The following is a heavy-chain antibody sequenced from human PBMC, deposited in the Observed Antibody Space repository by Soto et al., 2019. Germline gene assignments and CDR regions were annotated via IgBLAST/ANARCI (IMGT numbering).Heavy chain of an antibody. CDR2: IYYSGST. J-gene: IGHJ6*03. Sequence: SDTLSLTCTVSGGSISSSSYYWGWILHPPGKGLEWIGSIYYSGSTYYNPSLKSRVTISVDTSKNQFSLKLSSVTAADTAVYYCARHAGYNSSRGYYYYYTDVWGKGTTVTVSS. CDR1: GGSISSSSYY. CDR3: ARHAGYNSSRGYYYYYTDV. V-gene: IGHV4-39*01. D-gene: IGHD6-13*01.